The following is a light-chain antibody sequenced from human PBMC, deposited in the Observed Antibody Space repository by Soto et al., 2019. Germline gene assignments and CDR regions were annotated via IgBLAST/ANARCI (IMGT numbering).Light chain of an antibody. CDR1: SSDVGGYNY. Sequence: QSALTQPASVSGSPGQSITISCTGTSSDVGGYNYVSWYQQHPGKAPKLMIYEVSNRPSGVSNRFSGSKSGNTASLTISGLQAEDGADYYCSSYTGSSTLVFGGGTKVTVL. V-gene: IGLV2-14*01. CDR3: SSYTGSSTLV. J-gene: IGLJ2*01. CDR2: EVS.